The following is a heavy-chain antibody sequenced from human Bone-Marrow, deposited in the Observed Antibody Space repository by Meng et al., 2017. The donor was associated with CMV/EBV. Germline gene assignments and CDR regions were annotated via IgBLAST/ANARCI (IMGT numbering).Heavy chain of an antibody. Sequence: GGSLRLSCEVSGCTFRGYFMSSVRQAPGKGLEWVAVFSESGASKYYADTVKGRFFLSRDNSTDTLHLQMKNLRAAYTAAYYCAKDETVGATSPFDYWGQGTLVTVSS. CDR2: FSESGASK. V-gene: IGHV3-23*01. CDR1: GCTFRGYF. D-gene: IGHD2-15*01. J-gene: IGHJ4*02. CDR3: AKDETVGATSPFDY.